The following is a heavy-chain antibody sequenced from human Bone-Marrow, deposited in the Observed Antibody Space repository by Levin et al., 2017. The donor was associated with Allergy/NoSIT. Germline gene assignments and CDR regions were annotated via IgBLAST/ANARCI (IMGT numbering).Heavy chain of an antibody. J-gene: IGHJ4*02. Sequence: GGSLRLSCAASGFTFSTSWMYWVRHPPGKGLEWVSRINSDGSSINYADSVKGRFTISRDNAKNTLFLLMNSLRAEDTAVYYCVRDSSASYWGQGTLVTVSS. CDR1: GFTFSTSW. CDR2: INSDGSSI. V-gene: IGHV3-74*01. D-gene: IGHD2-21*01. CDR3: VRDSSASY.